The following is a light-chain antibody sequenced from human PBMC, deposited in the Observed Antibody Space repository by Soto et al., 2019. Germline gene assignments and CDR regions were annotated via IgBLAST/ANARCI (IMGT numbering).Light chain of an antibody. J-gene: IGKJ5*01. CDR2: WAS. CDR3: QQYYSTPIT. Sequence: DILMTQSPDSLAVSLGERATINCKSSQSVLYSSHNQHYLDSYQQKPRQPPKLLIYWASTRESGVPDRFSGSGSGTDFTLTISSLQAEDVAVYYCQQYYSTPITFGGGTRLEIK. V-gene: IGKV4-1*01. CDR1: QSVLYSSHNQHY.